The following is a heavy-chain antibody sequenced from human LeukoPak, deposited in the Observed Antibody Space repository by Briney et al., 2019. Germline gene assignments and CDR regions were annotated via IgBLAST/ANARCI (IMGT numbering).Heavy chain of an antibody. CDR2: ISGSGGST. Sequence: PGGTLRLSCAASGFTFSSYGMSWVRQAPGKGLEWVSAISGSGGSTYYADSVKGRFTISRDNSKNTLYLQMNSLRAEDTAVYYCAKDALKLERRFWFDPWGQGTLVTVSS. V-gene: IGHV3-23*01. CDR3: AKDALKLERRFWFDP. CDR1: GFTFSSYG. J-gene: IGHJ5*02. D-gene: IGHD1-1*01.